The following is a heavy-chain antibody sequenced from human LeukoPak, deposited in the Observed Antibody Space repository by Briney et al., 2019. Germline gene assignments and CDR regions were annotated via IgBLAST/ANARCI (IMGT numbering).Heavy chain of an antibody. CDR2: IYHSGST. V-gene: IGHV4-38-2*02. D-gene: IGHD4-17*01. J-gene: IGHJ4*02. CDR3: ASRNYGDSDY. CDR1: GYSISSGYY. Sequence: SETLSLTCTVSGYSISSGYYWGWIRQPPGKGLEWIGSIYHSGSTYYNPSLRSRVTISVDTSKNQFSLKLRSVTAADTALYYCASRNYGDSDYWGQGTLVTVSS.